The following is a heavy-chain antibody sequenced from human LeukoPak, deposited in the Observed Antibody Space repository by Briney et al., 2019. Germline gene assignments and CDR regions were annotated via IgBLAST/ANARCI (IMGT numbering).Heavy chain of an antibody. D-gene: IGHD3-10*01. CDR2: ISTTVGNT. V-gene: IGHV3-23*01. J-gene: IGHJ5*02. CDR3: TXRAEFGGFDP. Sequence: GGSLRLSCAASGFTFSTSAMSWVRQAPGKGLEWVSSISTTVGNTYYADSVKGRFTISRDNSNHTLYLQMNSLTAEDTAVYYCTXRAEFGGFDPWGQGTLVTVSS. CDR1: GFTFSTSA.